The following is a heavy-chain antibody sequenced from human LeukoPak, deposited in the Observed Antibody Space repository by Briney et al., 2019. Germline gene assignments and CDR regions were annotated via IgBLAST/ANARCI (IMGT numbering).Heavy chain of an antibody. CDR2: ISYDGNKK. J-gene: IGHJ4*02. V-gene: IGHV3-30-3*01. Sequence: PGRSLRLSCVASGFTFSSYAMHWVRQAPGKGLEWVAVISYDGNKKYYADSVKGRFTISRDNSKNTLYLQMNSLRAEDTAVYYCARDLSIAVAGTPDYWGQGTLVTVSS. CDR3: ARDLSIAVAGTPDY. CDR1: GFTFSSYA. D-gene: IGHD6-19*01.